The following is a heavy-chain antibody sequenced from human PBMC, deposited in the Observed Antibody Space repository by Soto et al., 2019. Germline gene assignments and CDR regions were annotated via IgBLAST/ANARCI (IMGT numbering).Heavy chain of an antibody. CDR2: IWYDGSNK. V-gene: IGHV3-33*01. CDR1: GFTFSSYG. CDR3: AREVTTPYYFDY. J-gene: IGHJ4*02. D-gene: IGHD1-1*01. Sequence: GGSLRLSCAASGFTFSSYGMHWVRQAPGKGLEWVAVIWYDGSNKYYADSVKGRFTISRDNSKNTLYLQMNSRRAEDTAVYYCAREVTTPYYFDYWGQGTLVTVSS.